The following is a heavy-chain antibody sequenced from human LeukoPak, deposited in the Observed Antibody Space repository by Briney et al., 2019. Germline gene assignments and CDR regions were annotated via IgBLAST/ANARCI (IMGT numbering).Heavy chain of an antibody. D-gene: IGHD3-22*01. CDR2: ISYDGSNK. Sequence: PGGSLRLSCAASGFTFSSYAMHWVRQAPGKGLEWVAVISYDGSNKYYADSVKGRFTISRDNSKNTLYLQMNSLRAEDTAVYYCASPPALGYYYDSSGYIFDYWGQGTLVTVSS. CDR3: ASPPALGYYYDSSGYIFDY. CDR1: GFTFSSYA. V-gene: IGHV3-30-3*01. J-gene: IGHJ4*02.